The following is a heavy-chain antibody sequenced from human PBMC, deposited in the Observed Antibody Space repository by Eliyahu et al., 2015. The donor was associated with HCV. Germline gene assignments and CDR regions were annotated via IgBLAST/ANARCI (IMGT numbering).Heavy chain of an antibody. J-gene: IGHJ4*02. CDR3: ARDGWGPFDY. D-gene: IGHD2-21*02. V-gene: IGHV3-64*01. Sequence: EVQLVESGGGLVQPGGSLRLSCAASGFTFSSYAMHWVRQAPGKGLEYVSAISSNGGSTYYANSVKGRFTISRDNSKNTLYLQMGSLRAEDMAVYYCARDGWGPFDYWGQGTLVTVSS. CDR1: GFTFSSYA. CDR2: ISSNGGST.